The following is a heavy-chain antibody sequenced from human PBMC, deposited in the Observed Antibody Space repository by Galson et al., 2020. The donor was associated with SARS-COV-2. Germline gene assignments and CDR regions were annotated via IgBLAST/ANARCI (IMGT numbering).Heavy chain of an antibody. CDR1: GFTLSSTY. V-gene: IGHV3-53*01. CDR3: AGDPGYGLGPDYGDY. J-gene: IGHJ4*02. D-gene: IGHD3-10*01. Sequence: GGSLRLSCAASGFTLSSTYMSWVRQAPGKGLEWVSVLYSGGNTHYADSVKGRFTISRDDSMNTLCLHMNSLRAEDAAVYYCAGDPGYGLGPDYGDYWGQGTLVTVSS. CDR2: LYSGGNT.